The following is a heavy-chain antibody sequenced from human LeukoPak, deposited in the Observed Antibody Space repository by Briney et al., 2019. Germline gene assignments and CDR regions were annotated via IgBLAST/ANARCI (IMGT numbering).Heavy chain of an antibody. CDR2: IYHSGST. CDR1: GYSISSGYY. CDR3: AREWYCSSTSCYALYFDY. Sequence: PETLSLTCTVSGYSISSGYYWGWIRQPPGKGLEWIGSIYHSGSTYYNPSLKSRVTISVDTSKNQFSLKLSSVTAADTAVYYCAREWYCSSTSCYALYFDYWGQGTLVTVSS. V-gene: IGHV4-38-2*02. D-gene: IGHD2-2*01. J-gene: IGHJ4*02.